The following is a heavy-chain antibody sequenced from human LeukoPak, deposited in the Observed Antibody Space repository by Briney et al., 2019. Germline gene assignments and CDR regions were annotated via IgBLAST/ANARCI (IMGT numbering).Heavy chain of an antibody. Sequence: GGSLRLSCAASGFTLSNYDMNWVRQAPGKGLEWVSSISTSSRYIYYKDSVRGRLTISRDDAKNSLYLEMNSLRAEDTAVYYCARADCSSSTCYLRRSWFDPWGQGTLVTVSS. J-gene: IGHJ5*02. V-gene: IGHV3-21*01. CDR3: ARADCSSSTCYLRRSWFDP. D-gene: IGHD2-2*01. CDR2: ISTSSRYI. CDR1: GFTLSNYD.